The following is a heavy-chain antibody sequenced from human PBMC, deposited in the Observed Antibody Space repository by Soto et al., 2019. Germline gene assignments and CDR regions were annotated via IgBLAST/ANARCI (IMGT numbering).Heavy chain of an antibody. CDR1: GYTVTSYG. V-gene: IGHV1-18*01. Sequence: QVQLVQSGAEVKKPGASVKVSCKASGYTVTSYGISWVRQAPGQGLEWMGWISAYNGNTNYAQKLQGRVTMTTDTSTSTAYMELRSLRSADTAVYYCARWWVATMVREGAFDIWGHGTMVTVSS. J-gene: IGHJ3*02. CDR3: ARWWVATMVREGAFDI. D-gene: IGHD3-10*01. CDR2: ISAYNGNT.